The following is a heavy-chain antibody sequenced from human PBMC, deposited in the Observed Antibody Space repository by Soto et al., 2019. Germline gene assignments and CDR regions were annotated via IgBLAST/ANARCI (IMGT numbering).Heavy chain of an antibody. CDR1: GGSISSGGYY. CDR3: ARDWGRDGCFDY. V-gene: IGHV4-31*03. CDR2: IYYSGST. Sequence: QVQLQESGPGLVKPSQTLSLICTVSGGSISSGGYYWSWIRQHPGKGLEWIGYIYYSGSTYYNPALKSRVTISVHTSKNQFSLKLTSVTAADTAVYYCARDWGRDGCFDYWGQGTLVTVSS. J-gene: IGHJ4*02. D-gene: IGHD3-16*01.